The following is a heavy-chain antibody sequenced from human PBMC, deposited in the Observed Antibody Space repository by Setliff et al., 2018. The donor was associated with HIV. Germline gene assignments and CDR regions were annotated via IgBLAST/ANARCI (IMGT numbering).Heavy chain of an antibody. Sequence: GGSLRLSCAAPGFTFSDAWMSWVRQAPGKGLEWVGRIKSRTDGGTTDYAAPVKGRFTISRDDSKNTLYLQMDSLTTEDTAVYYCTTEIRWELLPNYWGQGTLVTVSS. D-gene: IGHD1-26*01. CDR3: TTEIRWELLPNY. J-gene: IGHJ4*02. CDR1: GFTFSDAW. V-gene: IGHV3-15*01. CDR2: IKSRTDGGTT.